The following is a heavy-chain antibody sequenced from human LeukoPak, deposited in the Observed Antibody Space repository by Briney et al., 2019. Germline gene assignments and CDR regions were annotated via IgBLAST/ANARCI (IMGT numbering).Heavy chain of an antibody. V-gene: IGHV4-59*01. D-gene: IGHD3-22*01. CDR3: AADDNSGYSFDY. CDR2: IYYSGST. Sequence: PSETLSLTCTVSGGSISSYYWSWIRQPPGKGLEWIGYIYYSGSTNYNPSLKSRVTISVDTSKNQFSLKLSSVTAADTAVYYCAADDNSGYSFDYWGQGTLVTVSS. J-gene: IGHJ4*02. CDR1: GGSISSYY.